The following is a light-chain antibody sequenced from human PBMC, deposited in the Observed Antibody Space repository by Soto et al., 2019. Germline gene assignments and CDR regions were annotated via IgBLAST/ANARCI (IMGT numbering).Light chain of an antibody. J-gene: IGLJ2*01. CDR1: SSDVGSYNR. V-gene: IGLV2-23*02. CDR2: EVN. Sequence: QSALTQPASVSGSSGQSITISCTGTSSDVGSYNRVSWFQQHPGKAPRLMIYEVNKRPSGVSNRFSGSKSGYTASLTISGLQAEDEAEYYCCSFAGTTTYVLFGGGTKVTVL. CDR3: CSFAGTTTYVL.